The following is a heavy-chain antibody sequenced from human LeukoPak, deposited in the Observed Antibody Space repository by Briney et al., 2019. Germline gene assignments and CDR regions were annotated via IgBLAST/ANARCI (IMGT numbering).Heavy chain of an antibody. V-gene: IGHV4-59*02. CDR2: ISYFGNT. J-gene: IGHJ6*03. Sequence: SETLSLTCTVSGASVTSYSYNWIRQPPGKGLEWIGSISYFGNTNYDSSLRSRVTISVDTSKNQLSLRLTSVTAADTATYYCTRELTVNEGLYYYVHYMDVWGEGTTVTVSS. D-gene: IGHD2-8*01. CDR1: GASVTSYS. CDR3: TRELTVNEGLYYYVHYMDV.